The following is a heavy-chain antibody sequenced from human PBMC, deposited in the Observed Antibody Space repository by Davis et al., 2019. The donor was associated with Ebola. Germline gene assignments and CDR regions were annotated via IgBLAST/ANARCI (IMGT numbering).Heavy chain of an antibody. CDR1: EYTFISYS. J-gene: IGHJ3*02. D-gene: IGHD6-6*01. CDR2: INVGNGNT. CDR3: ASLTTPEYSSSSGNAFDI. Sequence: ASVKVSCKAPEYTFISYSMHWVRQAPGQRLEWMGWINVGNGNTKYSQKFQGRVAITRDTSASTVYMELSSLTSEDTAVYYCASLTTPEYSSSSGNAFDIWGQGTMVTVSS. V-gene: IGHV1-3*01.